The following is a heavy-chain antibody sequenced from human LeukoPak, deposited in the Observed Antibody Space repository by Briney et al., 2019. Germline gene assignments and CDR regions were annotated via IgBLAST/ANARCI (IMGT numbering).Heavy chain of an antibody. CDR2: IGTAGDT. V-gene: IGHV3-13*01. J-gene: IGHJ3*02. D-gene: IGHD3-10*01. CDR3: ARAQRAFVLGGAFDI. Sequence: GGSLRLSCATSGFTFSNYDMHWVRHPTEKGLEWVSAIGTAGDTYYLGSVKGRFTISRENAKNSLYLQMNSLRAGDTAVYYCARAQRAFVLGGAFDIWGQGTMVTVSS. CDR1: GFTFSNYD.